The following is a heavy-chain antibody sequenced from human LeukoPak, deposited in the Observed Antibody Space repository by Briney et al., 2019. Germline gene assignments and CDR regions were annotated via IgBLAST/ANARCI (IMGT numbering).Heavy chain of an antibody. CDR3: AKVGFSEMEWLLYSDH. CDR2: ISGSSGHT. Sequence: GGSLRLSCAASGLTFSSYAMSWVRQAPGKGLEWVSAISGSSGHTYYADSVKGRFTISRDNSKNTLYLQTNSLRAEDTAVYYCAKVGFSEMEWLLYSDHWGQGTLVTVSS. J-gene: IGHJ4*02. D-gene: IGHD3-3*01. CDR1: GLTFSSYA. V-gene: IGHV3-23*01.